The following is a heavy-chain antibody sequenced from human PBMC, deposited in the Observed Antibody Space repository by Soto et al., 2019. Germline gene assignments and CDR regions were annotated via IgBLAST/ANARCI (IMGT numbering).Heavy chain of an antibody. J-gene: IGHJ4*02. CDR2: IDHSGIT. V-gene: IGHV4-4*02. Sequence: SETLYLTCAVSGGSIISRNWWTWVRQPPGKSLEWIGEIDHSGITKYNPSRNMRFTISRDSARDEISLNLTSVTAADTAVYYCARDGPTGWGSYWDCFALWGQGTVVTVT. CDR3: ARDGPTGWGSYWDCFAL. D-gene: IGHD3-10*01. CDR1: GGSIISRNW.